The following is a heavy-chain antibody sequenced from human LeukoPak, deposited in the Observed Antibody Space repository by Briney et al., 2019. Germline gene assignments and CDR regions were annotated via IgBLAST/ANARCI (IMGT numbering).Heavy chain of an antibody. J-gene: IGHJ4*02. V-gene: IGHV4-59*11. D-gene: IGHD2-15*01. Sequence: KASETLSLTCIVAGDTISSHYWNWIRQPPGKGLEWIGFIHYGGTTNYLPSLKSRISISVDTSKTQFSLTLTSVAAADTAVYYCARPNIRYCSGGACSNDGSDYWGQGTLVTVSS. CDR3: ARPNIRYCSGGACSNDGSDY. CDR2: IHYGGTT. CDR1: GDTISSHY.